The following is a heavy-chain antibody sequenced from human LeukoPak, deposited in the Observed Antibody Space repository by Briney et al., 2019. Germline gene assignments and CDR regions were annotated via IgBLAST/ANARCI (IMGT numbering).Heavy chain of an antibody. CDR3: ARHVEDYVWGSYRWFDY. J-gene: IGHJ4*02. CDR1: GGSFSGYY. CDR2: INHSGST. D-gene: IGHD3-16*02. Sequence: PSETLSLTCAVYGGSFSGYYWSWIRQPPGKGLEWIGEINHSGSTNYNPSLKSRVTISVDTSKNQFSLKLSSVTAADTAVYYCARHVEDYVWGSYRWFDYWGQGTLVTVSS. V-gene: IGHV4-34*01.